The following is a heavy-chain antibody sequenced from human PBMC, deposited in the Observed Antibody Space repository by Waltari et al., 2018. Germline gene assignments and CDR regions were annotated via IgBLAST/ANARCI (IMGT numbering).Heavy chain of an antibody. J-gene: IGHJ4*02. Sequence: EVQLVESGGGLVQPGGSLRLSCAASGFTFSSYDMNWVRQAPGKGLEWVSYISSSGSTIYYADSVKGRFTISRDNAKNSLYLQMNSLRAEDTAVYYCAGDFDWLPIDYWGQGTLVTVSS. CDR3: AGDFDWLPIDY. D-gene: IGHD3-9*01. CDR2: ISSSGSTI. CDR1: GFTFSSYD. V-gene: IGHV3-48*03.